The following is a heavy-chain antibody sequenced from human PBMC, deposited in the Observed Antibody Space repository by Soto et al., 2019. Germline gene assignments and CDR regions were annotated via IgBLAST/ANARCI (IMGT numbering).Heavy chain of an antibody. D-gene: IGHD2-15*01. V-gene: IGHV4-39*01. CDR2: MFYSGLT. J-gene: IGHJ6*02. Sequence: SETLSLTCSVSCYSVTSSDYYWAWIRQPPGKGLEWIGSMFYSGLTYYNPSLKSRVTLSVDTSKNQFSVRLNSVTAADTAVYYCAPLSVSLSGPYGIHVWGQGTTVTVSS. CDR3: APLSVSLSGPYGIHV. CDR1: CYSVTSSDYY.